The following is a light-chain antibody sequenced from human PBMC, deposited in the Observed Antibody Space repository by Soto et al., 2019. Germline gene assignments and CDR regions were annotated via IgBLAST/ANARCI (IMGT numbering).Light chain of an antibody. Sequence: DIVMTQSPDSLAVSLGERATINCKSSQSVLYSPNNKNYLAWYQQKPGQPPKLLIYWASTRESGVPDRFSGSESGTDFTLTISSLQAEDVAFYYCQQDHSAPQRFGQGTKVEIK. CDR2: WAS. CDR3: QQDHSAPQR. V-gene: IGKV4-1*01. J-gene: IGKJ1*01. CDR1: QSVLYSPNNKNY.